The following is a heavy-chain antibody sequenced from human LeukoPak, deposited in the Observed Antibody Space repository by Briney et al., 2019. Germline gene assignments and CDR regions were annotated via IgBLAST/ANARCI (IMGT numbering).Heavy chain of an antibody. J-gene: IGHJ4*02. V-gene: IGHV4-34*01. CDR3: ARARYSGFFYH. CDR1: GGSFSGYY. D-gene: IGHD5-12*01. Sequence: PSETLSLTCAVYGGSFSGYYWSWIRQPPGKGLEWIGEINHSGSTNYNPSLKSRVTISVDTSKNQFSLKLSSVTAADTAVYYCARARYSGFFYHWGQGTLVTVSS. CDR2: INHSGST.